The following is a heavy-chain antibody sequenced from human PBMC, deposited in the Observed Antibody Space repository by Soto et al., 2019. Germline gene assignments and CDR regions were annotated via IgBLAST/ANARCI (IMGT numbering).Heavy chain of an antibody. CDR2: IYPGDSDT. V-gene: IGHV5-51*01. CDR3: ARQDYYGSGSYYRGTPGAYGMDV. CDR1: GYSFTSYW. Sequence: GESLKISCKGSGYSFTSYWIGWVRQMPGKGLEWMGIIYPGDSDTRYSPSFQGQVTISADKSISTAYLRWSSLKASDTAMYYCARQDYYGSGSYYRGTPGAYGMDVWGQGTTVTVSS. J-gene: IGHJ6*02. D-gene: IGHD3-10*01.